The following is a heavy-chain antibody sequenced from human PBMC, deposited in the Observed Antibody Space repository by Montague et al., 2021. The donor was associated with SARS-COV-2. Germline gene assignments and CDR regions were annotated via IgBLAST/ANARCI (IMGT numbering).Heavy chain of an antibody. Sequence: SLRLSCAASGFTFNTYSMHWVRRAPGKGLEWVSSISSSGTYIYYADSVRGRFTISRDNAHNSLSLQLNSLRVEDTALYYCARDGVQFGDWPYYFAFWGQGTLVSVSS. D-gene: IGHD2-21*02. CDR3: ARDGVQFGDWPYYFAF. CDR1: GFTFNTYS. V-gene: IGHV3-21*01. J-gene: IGHJ4*02. CDR2: ISSSGTYI.